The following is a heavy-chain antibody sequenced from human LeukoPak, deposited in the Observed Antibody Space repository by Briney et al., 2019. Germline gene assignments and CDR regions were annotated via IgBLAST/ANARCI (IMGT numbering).Heavy chain of an antibody. D-gene: IGHD1-26*01. V-gene: IGHV3-73*01. Sequence: PGGSLRLSCAASGFTFSASPIHWVRQASGKGLEWVGRIRSKVNSYATAYAASVKGRFTISRDDSKNTAYLRMNSLKTEDTAVYYCTTPSGSFGDYYYYYMDVWGKGTTVTVSS. J-gene: IGHJ6*03. CDR2: IRSKVNSYAT. CDR1: GFTFSASP. CDR3: TTPSGSFGDYYYYYMDV.